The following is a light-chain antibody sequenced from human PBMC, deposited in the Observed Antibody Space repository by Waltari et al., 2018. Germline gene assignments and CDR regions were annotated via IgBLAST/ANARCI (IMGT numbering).Light chain of an antibody. J-gene: IGKJ2*02. V-gene: IGKV2-30*02. Sequence: DVVMTQSPLSLPVTLGQPASISCRSSQSLVHSDGNTYLNWFQQRPGQSPRRLIYKVSNRDSGVPDRFSGSGSGTDFTLKISRVEAEDVGVYYCMQGTHWPRCTFGQGTKLEIK. CDR1: QSLVHSDGNTY. CDR2: KVS. CDR3: MQGTHWPRCT.